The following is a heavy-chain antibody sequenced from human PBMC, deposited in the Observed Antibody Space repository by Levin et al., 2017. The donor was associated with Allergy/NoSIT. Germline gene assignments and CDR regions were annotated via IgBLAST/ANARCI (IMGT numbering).Heavy chain of an antibody. V-gene: IGHV3-7*01. CDR3: ARAPIRSDI. CDR1: GFTFKNYW. Sequence: PGGSLRLSCAASGFTFKNYWMSWVRQAPGKGLEWVAKIKEDGSEKYYVDSVKGRFTISRDNAKNSLFLQINSLRAEDTAVYYCARAPIRSDIWGQGTMVTVSS. CDR2: IKEDGSEK. J-gene: IGHJ3*02.